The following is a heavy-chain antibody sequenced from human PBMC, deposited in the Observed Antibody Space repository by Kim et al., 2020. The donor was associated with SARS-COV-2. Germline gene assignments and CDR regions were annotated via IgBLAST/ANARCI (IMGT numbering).Heavy chain of an antibody. CDR2: INAGNGNT. Sequence: ASVKVSCKASGYTFTSYAMHWVRQAPGQRLEWMGWINAGNGNTKYSQKFQGRVTITRDTSASTAYMELSSLRSEDTAVYYCARDPPRYSSNNYGMDVWGQGTTVTVSS. D-gene: IGHD6-13*01. J-gene: IGHJ6*02. CDR1: GYTFTSYA. CDR3: ARDPPRYSSNNYGMDV. V-gene: IGHV1-3*01.